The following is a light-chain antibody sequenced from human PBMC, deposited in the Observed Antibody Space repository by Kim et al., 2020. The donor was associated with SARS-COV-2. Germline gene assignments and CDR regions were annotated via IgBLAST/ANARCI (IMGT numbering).Light chain of an antibody. V-gene: IGLV1-44*01. CDR2: TDE. CDR1: SSNLGSNT. J-gene: IGLJ3*02. CDR3: ATWDDSLDVWM. Sequence: GQRATISCSGSSSNLGSNTVNWYHQFPGTAPQLLIDTDERRPSGVSDRVSCSKSGTSASLAISALRSEDEAAYYCATWDDSLDVWMFGGGTKVTVL.